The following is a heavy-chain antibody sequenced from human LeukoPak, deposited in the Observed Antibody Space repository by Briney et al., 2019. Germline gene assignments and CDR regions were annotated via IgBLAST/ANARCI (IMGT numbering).Heavy chain of an antibody. CDR2: ISYDGSNK. D-gene: IGHD2-15*01. J-gene: IGHJ4*02. CDR1: GFTFSSYA. Sequence: PGGSLRLSCAASGFTFSSYAMHWVRQAPGKGLEWVAVISYDGSNKYYADSVKGRFTISRDNSKNTLYLQMNSLRAEDTAVYYCARVPVEGYQNFDYWGQGTLVTVSS. CDR3: ARVPVEGYQNFDY. V-gene: IGHV3-30-3*01.